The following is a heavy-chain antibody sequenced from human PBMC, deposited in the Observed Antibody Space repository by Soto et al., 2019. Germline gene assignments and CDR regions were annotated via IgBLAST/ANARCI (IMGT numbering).Heavy chain of an antibody. Sequence: VESGGGSVKPGGSLRLSCVASGFSFSNAWMSWVRQAPGKGLEWVGRIRSTIDGGTPDYAAPVRGRFTISRDDSKNTLFLQMNSLKTEDTAVYYCTTVAARLYYYDIDVWGQGTTVTVSS. CDR1: GFSFSNAW. D-gene: IGHD6-6*01. CDR2: IRSTIDGGTP. V-gene: IGHV3-15*01. J-gene: IGHJ6*02. CDR3: TTVAARLYYYDIDV.